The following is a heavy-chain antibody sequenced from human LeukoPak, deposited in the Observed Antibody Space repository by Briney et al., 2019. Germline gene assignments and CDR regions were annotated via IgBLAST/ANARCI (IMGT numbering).Heavy chain of an antibody. CDR3: AKAFGNGIKYYFDY. V-gene: IGHV3-33*06. CDR1: GFTFSSYG. CDR2: IWYDGSNK. D-gene: IGHD4-23*01. Sequence: GGSLRLSCAASGFTFSSYGMHWVRQAPGKGLEWVAVIWYDGSNKYYADSVKGRFTISRDNSKNTLYLQMNSLRAEDTAVYYCAKAFGNGIKYYFDYWGQGTLVTVSS. J-gene: IGHJ4*02.